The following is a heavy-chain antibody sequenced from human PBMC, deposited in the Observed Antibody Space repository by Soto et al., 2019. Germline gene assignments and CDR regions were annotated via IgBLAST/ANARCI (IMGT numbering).Heavy chain of an antibody. CDR2: ISGSGGST. V-gene: IGHV3-23*01. J-gene: IGHJ3*02. CDR3: AKDRARYSYDYGQSLGATDI. CDR1: GFTFSSYA. D-gene: IGHD4-17*01. Sequence: TGGSLRHSCAASGFTFSSYAMSWVRHAPGKGLEWVSAISGSGGSTYYADSVKGRFTISRDNSKNTLYLQMNSLRAEDTAVYYCAKDRARYSYDYGQSLGATDICGTRTMVTVS.